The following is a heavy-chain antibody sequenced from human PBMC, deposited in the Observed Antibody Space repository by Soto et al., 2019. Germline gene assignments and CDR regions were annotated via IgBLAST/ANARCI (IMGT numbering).Heavy chain of an antibody. CDR2: ISGSGGST. CDR3: AKIQVVVVPAAKGAFDI. V-gene: IGHV3-23*01. Sequence: GGSMRLSCAASGFTFSSYAMSWVRQAPGKGLEWVSAISGSGGSTYYADSVKGRFTISRDNSKNTLYLQMNSLRAEDTAVYYCAKIQVVVVPAAKGAFDIWGQGTMVTVSS. CDR1: GFTFSSYA. D-gene: IGHD2-2*01. J-gene: IGHJ3*02.